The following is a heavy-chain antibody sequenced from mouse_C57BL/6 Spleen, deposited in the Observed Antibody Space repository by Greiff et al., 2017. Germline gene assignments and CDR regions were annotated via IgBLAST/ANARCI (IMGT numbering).Heavy chain of an antibody. V-gene: IGHV3-6*01. CDR2: ISYDGSN. D-gene: IGHD2-3*01. CDR3: ARSYDGYYPFY. Sequence: EVKVEESGPGLVKPSQSLSLTCSVTGYSITSGYYWNWIRQFPGNKLEWMGYISYDGSNNYNPSLKNRISITRDTSKNQFFLKLNSVTTEDTATYYCARSYDGYYPFYWGQGTTLTVSS. CDR1: GYSITSGYY. J-gene: IGHJ2*01.